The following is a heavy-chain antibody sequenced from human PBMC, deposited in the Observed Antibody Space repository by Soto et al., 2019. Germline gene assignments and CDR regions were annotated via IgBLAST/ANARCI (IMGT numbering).Heavy chain of an antibody. D-gene: IGHD3-3*01. J-gene: IGHJ4*02. V-gene: IGHV1-69*13. CDR1: GGSFGKSA. Sequence: SVKVSCKASGGSFGKSAINWVRQTPGQGLEWLGGFIPVYRTLNYAQKFQGRVTITADESTGTAYMTLSSLASDDTAVYYCATGVIWIGYFTVDSWGQGNRVTVSS. CDR3: ATGVIWIGYFTVDS. CDR2: FIPVYRTL.